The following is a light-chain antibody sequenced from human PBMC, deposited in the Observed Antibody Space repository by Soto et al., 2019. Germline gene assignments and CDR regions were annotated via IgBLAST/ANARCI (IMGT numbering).Light chain of an antibody. CDR2: DVS. Sequence: QSALTQPASVSGSPGQSITISCTGTSSDVGGYNYVSWYQQKPGKAPKLMIYDVSNRPSGVSNRFSGSKSGNTASLTISGLQAEDESDYYCSSYTSSSTTWVFGGGTQLTVL. CDR3: SSYTSSSTTWV. CDR1: SSDVGGYNY. J-gene: IGLJ3*02. V-gene: IGLV2-14*01.